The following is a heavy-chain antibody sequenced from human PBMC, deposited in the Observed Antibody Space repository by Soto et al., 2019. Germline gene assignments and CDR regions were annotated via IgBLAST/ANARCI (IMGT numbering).Heavy chain of an antibody. CDR1: GFTFSDYY. CDR2: ISSSGSTI. Sequence: PGGSLRLSCAASGFTFSDYYMSWIRQAPGKGLEWVSYISSSGSTIYYADSVKGRFTISRDNANNSLYLQMNSLIPVDTAVYYCARARRYQLSRYYFDYWVQGTLVSVSS. V-gene: IGHV3-11*01. CDR3: ARARRYQLSRYYFDY. D-gene: IGHD2-2*01. J-gene: IGHJ4*02.